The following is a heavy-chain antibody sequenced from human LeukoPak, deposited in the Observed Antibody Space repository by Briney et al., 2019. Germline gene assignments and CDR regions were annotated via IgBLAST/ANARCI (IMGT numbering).Heavy chain of an antibody. V-gene: IGHV1-2*02. CDR1: GYTFTDNY. J-gene: IGHJ5*01. CDR2: INPNSGGAT. D-gene: IGHD4-11*01. Sequence: ASVKVSCKASGYTFTDNYIHWVRQAPGQGLEWMGWINPNSGGATDYAQKFQGGVTMTSDTSTRTLYMELSRLRYDDTAVYYCARVRDYSNSPFNWLDSWGQGTLVTVSS. CDR3: ARVRDYSNSPFNWLDS.